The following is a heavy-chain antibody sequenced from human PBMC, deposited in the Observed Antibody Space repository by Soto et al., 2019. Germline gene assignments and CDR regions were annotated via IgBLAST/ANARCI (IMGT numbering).Heavy chain of an antibody. CDR2: IKQDGSEK. J-gene: IGHJ6*03. CDR3: ARVPCYYYNYMDV. V-gene: IGHV3-7*01. Sequence: PWGSLRLSCAASGFTLGSYCMSWVRQAPGKGLEWVANIKQDGSEKDYVDSVKGRFTISRDNAENSLYLQMNSLRADDTAVYYCARVPCYYYNYMDVWGKGTTVPVSS. CDR1: GFTLGSYC.